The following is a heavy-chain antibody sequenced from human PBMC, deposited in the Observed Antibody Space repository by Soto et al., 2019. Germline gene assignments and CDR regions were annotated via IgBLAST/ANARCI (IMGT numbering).Heavy chain of an antibody. CDR3: ARNNYDRSGYHAWFDP. V-gene: IGHV4-31*03. J-gene: IGHJ5*02. D-gene: IGHD3-22*01. CDR1: GVSVNSGGYY. Sequence: TLSLTCTVSGVSVNSGGYYWTWLRQHPGRGLEWIGYIYFGGSTSYNPSLRSRIPISVDTSENQFSLRLTSVTAADTAVYYCARNNYDRSGYHAWFDPWGPGTQVTVSS. CDR2: IYFGGST.